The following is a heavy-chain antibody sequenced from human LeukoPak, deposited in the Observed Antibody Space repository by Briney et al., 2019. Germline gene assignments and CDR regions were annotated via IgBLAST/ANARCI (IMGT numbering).Heavy chain of an antibody. CDR3: AKDRRIYCSSTSCSSFDY. D-gene: IGHD2-2*01. CDR1: GFTFSSYG. Sequence: GGSLRLSCAASGFTFSSYGMHWVRQAPGKGLEWVAFIRYDGSNKYYADSVKGRFTIPRDNSKNTLYLQMNSPRAEDTAVYYCAKDRRIYCSSTSCSSFDYWGQGTLVTVSS. V-gene: IGHV3-30*02. CDR2: IRYDGSNK. J-gene: IGHJ4*02.